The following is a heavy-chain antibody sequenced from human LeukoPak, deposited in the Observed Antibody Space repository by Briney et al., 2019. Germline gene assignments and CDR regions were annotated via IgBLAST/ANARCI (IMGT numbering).Heavy chain of an antibody. Sequence: PGGSLRLSCAASGFTFSTYSMDWVRQAPGKGLEWVSAISGSGGSTYYADSVKGRFTISRDNSKNTLYLQMNSLRAEDTAVYYCAKVSTILGVVIRTNYFDYWGQGTLVTVSS. CDR1: GFTFSTYS. J-gene: IGHJ4*02. D-gene: IGHD3-3*01. CDR2: ISGSGGST. V-gene: IGHV3-23*01. CDR3: AKVSTILGVVIRTNYFDY.